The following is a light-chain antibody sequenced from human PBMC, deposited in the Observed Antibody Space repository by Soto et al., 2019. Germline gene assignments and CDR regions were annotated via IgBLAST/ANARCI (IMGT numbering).Light chain of an antibody. CDR1: SSNIGSNY. CDR2: RNN. Sequence: QSVLTQPPSASGTPGQRVTISCSGSSSNIGSNYVYWYQQLPGTAPKLLIHRNNQRPSGVPDRFSGSKSGTSASLAISGLRSEDEADYYCAAWDDSLSGGVVFGGGTKLTVL. CDR3: AAWDDSLSGGVV. V-gene: IGLV1-47*01. J-gene: IGLJ2*01.